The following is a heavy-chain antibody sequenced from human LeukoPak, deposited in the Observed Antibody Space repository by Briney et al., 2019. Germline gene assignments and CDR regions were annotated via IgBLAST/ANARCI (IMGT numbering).Heavy chain of an antibody. CDR1: GFTVSSNY. CDR2: IYSGGST. V-gene: IGHV3-66*04. CDR3: ARQDTAMARGYYYYYMDV. J-gene: IGHJ6*03. D-gene: IGHD5-18*01. Sequence: GGSLRLSCAASGFTVSSNYMSWVRQAPGKGLEWVSVIYSGGSTYYADSVKGRFTISRDNSKNTLYLQMNSLRAEDTAVYYCARQDTAMARGYYYYYMDVWGKGTTVTISS.